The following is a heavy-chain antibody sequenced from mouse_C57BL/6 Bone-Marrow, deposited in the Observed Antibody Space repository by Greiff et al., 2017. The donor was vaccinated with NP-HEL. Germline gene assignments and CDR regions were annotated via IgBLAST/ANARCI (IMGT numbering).Heavy chain of an antibody. V-gene: IGHV5-12*01. CDR3: ARRDY. J-gene: IGHJ3*01. CDR2: ISNGGGST. CDR1: GFTFSDYY. D-gene: IGHD3-3*01. Sequence: EVKVVESGGGLVQPGGSLKLSCAASGFTFSDYYMYWVRQTPEKRLEWVAYISNGGGSTYYPDTVKGRFTISRDNAKNTLYLQRSRLKSEDTAMYYCARRDYWGQGTLVTVSA.